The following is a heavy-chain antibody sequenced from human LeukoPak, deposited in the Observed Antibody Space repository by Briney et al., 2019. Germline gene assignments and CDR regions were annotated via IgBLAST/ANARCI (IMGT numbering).Heavy chain of an antibody. V-gene: IGHV1-2*02. CDR2: IDTNSGGT. CDR3: ASEAFCAGGSCYLHRVAS. D-gene: IGHD2-15*01. J-gene: IGHJ4*02. Sequence: GASVKVSSKASVYTFTAYYMHWVRQAPGQGLEWMGWIDTNSGGTNYAQKFQGRVTITRDTSIGTAYMELSSLISDDTAVYYCASEAFCAGGSCYLHRVASWGPGTLVTVSS. CDR1: VYTFTAYY.